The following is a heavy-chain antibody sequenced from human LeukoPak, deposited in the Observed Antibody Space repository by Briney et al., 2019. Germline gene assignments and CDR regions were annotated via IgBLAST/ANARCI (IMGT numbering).Heavy chain of an antibody. V-gene: IGHV1-69*04. CDR1: GCTFSSYA. J-gene: IGHJ1*01. CDR3: ARAPREYCSGGSCYGYFQH. D-gene: IGHD2-15*01. Sequence: ASVKVSCKASGCTFSSYAISWVRQAPGQGLEWMGMIIPILGIANYAQKFQGRVTITADKSTSTAYMELSSLRSEDTAVCYCARAPREYCSGGSCYGYFQHWGQGTLVTVSS. CDR2: IIPILGIA.